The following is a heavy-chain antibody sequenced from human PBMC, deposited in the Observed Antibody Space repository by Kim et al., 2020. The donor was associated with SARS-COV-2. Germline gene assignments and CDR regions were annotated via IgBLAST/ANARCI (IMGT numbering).Heavy chain of an antibody. J-gene: IGHJ4*02. CDR3: AMGTCGTNCYSPDY. Sequence: DCVSGRRSISGDNAKNTLYLQMNSLRAEDTAVYVCAMGTCGTNCYSPDYWGQGTLVTVSS. V-gene: IGHV3-30*03. D-gene: IGHD2-21*01.